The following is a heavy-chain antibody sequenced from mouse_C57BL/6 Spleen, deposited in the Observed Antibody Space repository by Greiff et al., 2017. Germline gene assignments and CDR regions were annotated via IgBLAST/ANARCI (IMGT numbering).Heavy chain of an antibody. CDR2: IDPENGDT. CDR3: TSITTVVATGYYAMDY. V-gene: IGHV14-4*01. Sequence: DVKLQESGAELVRPGASVKLSCTASGFNIKDDYMHWVKQRPEQGLEWIGWIDPENGDTEYASKFQGKATITADTSSNTAYLQLSSLTSEDTAVYYCTSITTVVATGYYAMDYWGQGTSVTVSS. J-gene: IGHJ4*01. CDR1: GFNIKDDY. D-gene: IGHD1-1*01.